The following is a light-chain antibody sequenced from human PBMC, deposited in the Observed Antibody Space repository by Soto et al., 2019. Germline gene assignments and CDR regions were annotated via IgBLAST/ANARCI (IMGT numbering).Light chain of an antibody. CDR1: GSNIGAGYD. CDR3: QSYDSSLSGSV. V-gene: IGLV1-40*01. Sequence: QSALTQPPSVSGAPGQRVTISCTGSGSNIGAGYDVHWYQQLPGTAPKLLIYGNSNRPSGVPDRFSGSKSGTSASLAITGLQTEDEADYYCQSYDSSLSGSVLGTGTKLTVL. CDR2: GNS. J-gene: IGLJ1*01.